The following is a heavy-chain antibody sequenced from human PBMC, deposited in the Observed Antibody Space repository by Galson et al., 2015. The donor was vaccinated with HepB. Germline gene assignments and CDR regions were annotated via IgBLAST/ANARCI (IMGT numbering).Heavy chain of an antibody. CDR2: ISYDGNHK. V-gene: IGHV3-30-3*01. Sequence: SLRLSCAASGFAFNIYTMHWVRQAPGTGLDCVAVISYDGNHKFYSDSVKGLFTISRVISRITYDLEMNNLRPDDTAVYYCARPLAGLAADGHHFDTWGQGTLVTVSS. CDR1: GFAFNIYT. D-gene: IGHD6-13*01. CDR3: ARPLAGLAADGHHFDT. J-gene: IGHJ4*02.